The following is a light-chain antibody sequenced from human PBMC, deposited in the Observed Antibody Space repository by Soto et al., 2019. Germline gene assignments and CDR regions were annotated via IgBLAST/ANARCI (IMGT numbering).Light chain of an antibody. CDR2: AAS. Sequence: DIQMTQSPSSLSASVGDRVTITCPASQSISSYLNWYQQKPGKAPKLLIYAASSLQSGVPSRFSGSGTGTDFTLSISRLQPEDFATYYCQQSYSTPSGTFGQGTKVEIK. J-gene: IGKJ1*01. V-gene: IGKV1-39*01. CDR1: QSISSY. CDR3: QQSYSTPSGT.